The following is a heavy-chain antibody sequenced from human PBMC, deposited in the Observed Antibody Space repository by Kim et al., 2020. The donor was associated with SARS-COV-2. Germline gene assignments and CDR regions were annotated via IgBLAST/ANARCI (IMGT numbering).Heavy chain of an antibody. V-gene: IGHV3-7*01. J-gene: IGHJ3*02. CDR1: GFSFSRYW. CDR2: IKQHGREK. CDR3: ARMGLGYCSSTSCCSAFDI. Sequence: GGSLRLSCAASGFSFSRYWMTWVRQAPGKGLEWVANIKQHGREKYTVDSVKVRFTISRDNAKNSLYLQMNSLRAEDTAVYYCARMGLGYCSSTSCCSAFDIWGQGTMVTVSS. D-gene: IGHD2-2*01.